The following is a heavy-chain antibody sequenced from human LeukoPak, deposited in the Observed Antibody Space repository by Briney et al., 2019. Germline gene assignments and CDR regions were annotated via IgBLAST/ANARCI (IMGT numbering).Heavy chain of an antibody. J-gene: IGHJ4*02. V-gene: IGHV4-4*07. CDR2: IHTSGST. Sequence: SETLSLTCNVSGVSISSYYWSWIRQPAGKGLEWIGRIHTSGSTYYNPSLKSRVTISVDTSKNQFSLKLSSVTAADTAVYYCARGPSGYHNTGGQGTLVTVSS. D-gene: IGHD5-12*01. CDR1: GVSISSYY. CDR3: ARGPSGYHNT.